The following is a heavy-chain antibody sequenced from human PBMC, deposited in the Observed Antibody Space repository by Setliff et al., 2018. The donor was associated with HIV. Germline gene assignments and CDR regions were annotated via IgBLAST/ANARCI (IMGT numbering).Heavy chain of an antibody. CDR2: IYYSGST. CDR3: ARRGRDGVLIVFATGFDP. J-gene: IGHJ5*02. V-gene: IGHV4-31*03. CDR1: GGSISSGGYY. D-gene: IGHD2-8*01. Sequence: SETLSLTCTVSGGSISSGGYYWSWIRQHPGKGLEWIGYIYYSGSTYYNPSLKSRVTISVDTSENQFSLKLDSVTAADTAVYYCARRGRDGVLIVFATGFDPWGQGMLVTVSS.